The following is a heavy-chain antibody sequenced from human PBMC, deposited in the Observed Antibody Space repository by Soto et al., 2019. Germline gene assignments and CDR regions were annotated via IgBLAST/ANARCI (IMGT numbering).Heavy chain of an antibody. CDR2: ISWNSGSI. J-gene: IGHJ6*02. CDR3: AKDTYGDYADYYYGMDV. CDR1: GFTFDDYA. D-gene: IGHD4-17*01. V-gene: IGHV3-9*01. Sequence: SLKLSCAASGFTFDDYAMHWVRQAPGKGLEWVSGISWNSGSIGYADSVKGRFTISRDNAKNSLYLQMNSLRAEDTALYYCAKDTYGDYADYYYGMDVWGQGTTVTVPS.